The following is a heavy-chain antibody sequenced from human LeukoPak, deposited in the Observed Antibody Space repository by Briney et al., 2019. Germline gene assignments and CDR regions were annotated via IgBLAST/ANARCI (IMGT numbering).Heavy chain of an antibody. CDR2: IYYSGST. J-gene: IGHJ3*01. CDR1: GGSISSYY. CDR3: ARGTGIAVLLAS. V-gene: IGHV4-59*01. D-gene: IGHD6-19*01. Sequence: SETLSLTCTVSGGSISSYYWSWIRQPPGKGLEWIGYIYYSGSTNYNPSLKSRVTISVDTSKNQFSLKLSSVTAADTAVYYCARGTGIAVLLASWGQGTMVTVSS.